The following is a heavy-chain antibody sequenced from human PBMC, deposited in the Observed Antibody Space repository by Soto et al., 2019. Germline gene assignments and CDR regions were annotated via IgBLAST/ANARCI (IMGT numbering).Heavy chain of an antibody. V-gene: IGHV3-11*01. CDR3: ARFSPPHYGDYSFDP. Sequence: GGSLRLSCAASGFTFSDYYMSWIRQAPGKGLEWVSYISSSGSTIYYADSVKGRFTISRDNAKNSLYLQMNSLRAEDTAVYYCARFSPPHYGDYSFDPWGQGTLVTVSS. CDR2: ISSSGSTI. D-gene: IGHD4-17*01. J-gene: IGHJ5*02. CDR1: GFTFSDYY.